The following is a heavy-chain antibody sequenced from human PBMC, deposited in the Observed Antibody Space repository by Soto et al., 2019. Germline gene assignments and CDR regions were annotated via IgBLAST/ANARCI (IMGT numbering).Heavy chain of an antibody. CDR1: GLTFSRYA. CDR2: IIYDGSNK. D-gene: IGHD5-12*01. CDR3: AAELGNTGYDGHDY. J-gene: IGHJ4*02. Sequence: QVQLVESGGGVVQPGRSLRLSCAASGLTFSRYAMHWVRQAPGKGLEWVAVIIYDGSNKHYADSVQGRFTIYRDNSKNTLYLQMNSRRAEDKAVYYCAAELGNTGYDGHDYWGQGTLVTVSS. V-gene: IGHV3-30*04.